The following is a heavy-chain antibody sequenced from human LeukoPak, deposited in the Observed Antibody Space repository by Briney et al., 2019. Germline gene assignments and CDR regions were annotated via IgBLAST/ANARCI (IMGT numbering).Heavy chain of an antibody. CDR1: GGSFSGYY. CDR3: ARGPSGLTFDL. V-gene: IGHV4-34*01. Sequence: PSETLSLTCAVYGGSFSGYYWSWIRQPPGKGLEWIGEINHSGSTNYNPSLKSRVTISVDTSKNQFSLKLSSVTAADTAVYYCARGPSGLTFDLWGRGTLVTVSS. J-gene: IGHJ2*01. D-gene: IGHD6-19*01. CDR2: INHSGST.